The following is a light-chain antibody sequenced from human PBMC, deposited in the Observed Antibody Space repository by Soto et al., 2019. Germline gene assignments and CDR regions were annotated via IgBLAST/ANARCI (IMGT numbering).Light chain of an antibody. J-gene: IGKJ1*01. CDR2: GAS. V-gene: IGKV3-20*01. Sequence: EIVLTQSPGTLSLSPGERATLSCRASETVAGSYLAWYQQKPGQAPRLLIHGASTRATGIADRFSGSGSGTDFTLTISRLEPEDFAVYYCQLYGTSPNTFGQGTKV. CDR1: ETVAGSY. CDR3: QLYGTSPNT.